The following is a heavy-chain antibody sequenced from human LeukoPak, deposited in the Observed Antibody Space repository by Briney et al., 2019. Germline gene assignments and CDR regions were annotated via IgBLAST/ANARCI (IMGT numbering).Heavy chain of an antibody. J-gene: IGHJ5*02. CDR2: INQSGST. CDR1: GGSFRGYY. V-gene: IGHV4-34*01. Sequence: PSETLSLTCAVYGGSFRGYYWSWIRQPPGKGLEWNGEINQSGSTNYNPSLKSRVTISVDTSKNQFSLKLSSVTAADTAVYYCARVRRRPNYYGSGSSAEWFDPWGQGTLVTVSS. D-gene: IGHD3-10*01. CDR3: ARVRRRPNYYGSGSSAEWFDP.